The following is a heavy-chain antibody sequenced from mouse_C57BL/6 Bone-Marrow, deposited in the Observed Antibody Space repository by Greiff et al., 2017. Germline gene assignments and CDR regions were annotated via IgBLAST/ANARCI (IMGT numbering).Heavy chain of an antibody. V-gene: IGHV14-4*01. CDR3: ATDFVY. CDR2: IDPENGDT. Sequence: VQLQQSGAELVRPGASVKLSCTAPGFNIKDDYRHWVKQRPEQGLEWIGWIDPENGDTENASKFQGKATITADTSSNTAYLQLSSLTSEDTAVYYCATDFVYWGQGTTLTVSS. J-gene: IGHJ2*01. CDR1: GFNIKDDY.